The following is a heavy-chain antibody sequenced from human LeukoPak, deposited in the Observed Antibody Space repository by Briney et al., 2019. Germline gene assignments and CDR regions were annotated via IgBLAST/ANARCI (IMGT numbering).Heavy chain of an antibody. CDR1: GFTVNNNY. CDR2: IYSGGST. Sequence: TGGSLRLSCAASGFTVNNNYMSWVRQAPGKGLEWVSVIYSGGSTYYADSVKGRFTISSDNSRNTLYLQMNSLRAEDTAVYYCASGRGSSSNFDYWGQGTLVTVSS. D-gene: IGHD1-26*01. J-gene: IGHJ4*02. CDR3: ASGRGSSSNFDY. V-gene: IGHV3-53*01.